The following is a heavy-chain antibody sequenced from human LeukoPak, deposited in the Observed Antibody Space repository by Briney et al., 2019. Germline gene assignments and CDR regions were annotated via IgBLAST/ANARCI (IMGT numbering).Heavy chain of an antibody. CDR2: IIPIFGTA. D-gene: IGHD3-3*01. V-gene: IGHV1-69*13. CDR1: GGTFSSYA. Sequence: SVKVSCKASGGTFSSYAISWVRQAPGQGLEWMGGIIPIFGTANYAQKFQGSVTITADESTSTAYMELSSLRSEDTAVYYCARAPTRITIFGVAGGGTFDYWGQGTLVTVSS. J-gene: IGHJ4*02. CDR3: ARAPTRITIFGVAGGGTFDY.